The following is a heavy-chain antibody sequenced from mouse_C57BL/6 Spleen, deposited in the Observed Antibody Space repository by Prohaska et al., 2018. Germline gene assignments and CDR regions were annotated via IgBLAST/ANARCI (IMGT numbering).Heavy chain of an antibody. Sequence: LVALSQSLSITCTVSGFSLTSYGVHWVRQPPGKGLEWLVVIWSDGSTTYNSALKSRLSISKDNSKSQVFLKMNSLQTDDTAMYYCARTTLYYGNYGYAMDYWGQGYSVTVSS. CDR1: GFSLTSYG. V-gene: IGHV2-6*03. CDR3: ARTTLYYGNYGYAMDY. J-gene: IGHJ4*01. CDR2: IWSDGST. D-gene: IGHD2-1*01.